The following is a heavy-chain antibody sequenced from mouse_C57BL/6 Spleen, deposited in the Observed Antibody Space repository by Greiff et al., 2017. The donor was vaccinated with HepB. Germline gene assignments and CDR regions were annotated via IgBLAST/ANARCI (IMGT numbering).Heavy chain of an antibody. V-gene: IGHV1-61*01. CDR2: IYPSDSET. Sequence: QVQLQQSGAELVRPGSSVKLSCKASGYTFTSYWMDWVKQRPGQGLEWIGNIYPSDSETHYNQKFKDKATLTVDKSSSTAYMQLSSLTSEDSAVYYCARGRTGAMDYWGQGTSVTVSS. CDR3: ARGRTGAMDY. CDR1: GYTFTSYW. J-gene: IGHJ4*01.